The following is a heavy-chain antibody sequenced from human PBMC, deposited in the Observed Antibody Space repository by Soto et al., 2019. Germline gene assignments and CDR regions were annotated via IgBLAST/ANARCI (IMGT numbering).Heavy chain of an antibody. CDR3: ARARRGYSPSAFDI. CDR2: IYHSGST. J-gene: IGHJ3*02. CDR1: GGSISSGGYS. V-gene: IGHV4-30-2*01. Sequence: SETLSLTCAVSGGSISSGGYSWSWIRQPPGKGLEWIGYIYHSGSTYYNPSLKSRVTISVDRSKNQFSLKLSSVTAADTAVYYCARARRGYSPSAFDIWGQGTMVTVSS. D-gene: IGHD3-3*01.